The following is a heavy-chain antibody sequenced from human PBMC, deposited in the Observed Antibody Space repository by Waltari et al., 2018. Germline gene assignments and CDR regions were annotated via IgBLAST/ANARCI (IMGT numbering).Heavy chain of an antibody. V-gene: IGHV1-2*02. J-gene: IGHJ4*02. CDR1: GYNFIGYY. CDR2: INPNTGGT. Sequence: QVQLVQSGAEVKKPGASVNVSCKASGYNFIGYYIHWVRQDPGQGLEWMGWINPNTGGTKYAQKYQGRVTLTRDTSISTAYMELSSLGSDDMAVFYCARQAARNFDYWGQGTLVTVSS. CDR3: ARQAARNFDY.